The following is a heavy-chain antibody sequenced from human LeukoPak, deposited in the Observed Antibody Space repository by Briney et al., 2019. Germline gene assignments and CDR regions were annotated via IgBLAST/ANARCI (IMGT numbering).Heavy chain of an antibody. D-gene: IGHD1-1*01. CDR2: IIPILGIA. CDR3: ARERDGYNWNWYYFDY. CDR1: GGTFSSYA. V-gene: IGHV1-69*04. J-gene: IGHJ4*02. Sequence: ASVKVSCKASGGTFSSYAISWVRQAPGQGLEWMGRIIPILGIANYAQKFQGRVTITADKSTSTAYMELSSLRSEDTAVHYCARERDGYNWNWYYFDYWGQGTLVTVSS.